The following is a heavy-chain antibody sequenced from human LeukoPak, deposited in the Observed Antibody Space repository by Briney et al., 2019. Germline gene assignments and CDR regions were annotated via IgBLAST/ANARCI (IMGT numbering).Heavy chain of an antibody. CDR1: GFTFSSYS. V-gene: IGHV3-21*01. J-gene: IGHJ5*02. Sequence: PGGSLRLSCAASGFTFSSYSMNWVRQAPGKGLEWVSSISSSSSYIYYADSVKGRFTISRDNANNSLYLQMNSLRAKDTALYYCARDYYDSSGSSCFDHWGQGTLVTVSS. CDR3: ARDYYDSSGSSCFDH. D-gene: IGHD3-22*01. CDR2: ISSSSSYI.